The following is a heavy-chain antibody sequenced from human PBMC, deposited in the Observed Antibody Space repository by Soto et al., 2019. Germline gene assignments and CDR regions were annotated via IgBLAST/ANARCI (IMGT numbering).Heavy chain of an antibody. CDR3: ARERGSGNYYRAYFDY. V-gene: IGHV3-30-3*01. CDR1: GFTFSVYS. Sequence: QVQLLESGGGVVQPGASLRLSCAVSGFTFSVYSMHWVRQAPGKGLEWVALIIYNGSSTYYGDSVKGRFTISRDNSKNTLYLQMIGLRAENTAVYYCARERGSGNYYRAYFDYWGQGTLVTVSS. CDR2: IIYNGSST. D-gene: IGHD3-10*01. J-gene: IGHJ4*02.